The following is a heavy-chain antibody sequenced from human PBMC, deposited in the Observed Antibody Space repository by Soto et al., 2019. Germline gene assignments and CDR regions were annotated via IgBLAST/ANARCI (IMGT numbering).Heavy chain of an antibody. CDR3: ARHPSPLCSGGSCNWFDP. J-gene: IGHJ5*02. D-gene: IGHD2-15*01. Sequence: PGESLKISCKGSGYSFTSYWIGWVRQMPGKGLEWMGIIYPGDSDTRYSPSFQGQVTISADKSISTAYLQWSSLKASDTAMYYCARHPSPLCSGGSCNWFDPWGQGTLVTSPQ. V-gene: IGHV5-51*01. CDR1: GYSFTSYW. CDR2: IYPGDSDT.